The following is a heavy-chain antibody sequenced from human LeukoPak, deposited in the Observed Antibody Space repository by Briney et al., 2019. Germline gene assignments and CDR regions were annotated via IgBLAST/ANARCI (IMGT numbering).Heavy chain of an antibody. V-gene: IGHV3-23*01. CDR2: ISGSGGST. D-gene: IGHD1-26*01. Sequence: GGSLRLSCAASGFTFSSYAMSWVRQAPGKGLEWVSAISGSGGSTYYVDSVKGRFTISRDNSKNTLYLQMNSLRAEDTAVYYCAKDQEWELRQFGSVSFDYWGQGTLVTVSS. J-gene: IGHJ4*02. CDR1: GFTFSSYA. CDR3: AKDQEWELRQFGSVSFDY.